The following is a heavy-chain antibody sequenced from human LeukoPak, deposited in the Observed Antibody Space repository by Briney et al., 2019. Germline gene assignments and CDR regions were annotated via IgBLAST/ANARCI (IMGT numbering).Heavy chain of an antibody. Sequence: SGKVSCKAAVGTVISYAISWVRQAPGHGREGRGGMMPIFGTANYAQKFQGRVTITADESTSTAYMELSSLRSEDTAVYYCARGTIYYYYYMDVWGKGTTVTISS. J-gene: IGHJ6*03. CDR1: VGTVISYA. CDR2: MMPIFGTA. D-gene: IGHD3-3*01. V-gene: IGHV1-69*13. CDR3: ARGTIYYYYYMDV.